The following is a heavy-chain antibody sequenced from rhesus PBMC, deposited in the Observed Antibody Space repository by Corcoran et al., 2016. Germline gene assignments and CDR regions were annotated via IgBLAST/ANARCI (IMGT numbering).Heavy chain of an antibody. J-gene: IGHJ4*01. CDR3: VRSRGNDFFDY. CDR2: INARDGGI. V-gene: IGHV4-80*01. D-gene: IGHD1-32*01. Sequence: QVQLQESGPGLVKPSETLSLTCVVSDGSFSTSWWNWIRQAPRKGLEWIGEINARDGGIKYNPSPKRRVTSSKDGSRSQFSLNRDSVTATDTAVYQWVRSRGNDFFDYWGQGVLFTVSS. CDR1: DGSFSTSW.